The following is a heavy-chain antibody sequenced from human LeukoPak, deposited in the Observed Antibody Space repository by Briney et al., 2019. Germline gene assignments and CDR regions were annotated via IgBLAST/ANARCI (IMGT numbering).Heavy chain of an antibody. CDR3: ARTTYYDFWSGYYSGGPADY. J-gene: IGHJ4*02. D-gene: IGHD3-3*01. CDR1: GGSISSSSYY. V-gene: IGHV4-61*02. CDR2: IYTSGST. Sequence: SETLSLTCTVSGGSISSSSYYWGWIRQPPGKGLEWIGRIYTSGSTNYNPSLKSRVTISVDTCKNQFSLKLSSVTAADTAVYYCARTTYYDFWSGYYSGGPADYWGQGTLVTVSS.